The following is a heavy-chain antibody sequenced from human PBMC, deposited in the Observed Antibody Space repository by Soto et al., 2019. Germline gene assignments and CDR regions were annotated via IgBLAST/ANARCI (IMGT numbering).Heavy chain of an antibody. CDR3: ARDSSSGWYVWFDP. D-gene: IGHD6-19*01. CDR2: ISGSGGST. Sequence: GGSLRLSCAASGFTFSSYAMSWVRQAPGKGLEWVSAISGSGGSTYYADSVKGRFTISRDNSKDTLYLQMNSLRAEDTAVYYCARDSSSGWYVWFDPWGQGTLVTVS. J-gene: IGHJ5*02. V-gene: IGHV3-23*01. CDR1: GFTFSSYA.